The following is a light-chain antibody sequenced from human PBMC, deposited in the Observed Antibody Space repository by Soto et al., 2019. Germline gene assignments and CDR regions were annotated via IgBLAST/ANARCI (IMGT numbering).Light chain of an antibody. CDR3: QQLNSYPYT. J-gene: IGKJ2*01. V-gene: IGKV1-9*01. CDR1: QGIARF. Sequence: IQMTQSPSSLSASVGDRVTISCRASQGIARFLAWYQQKPGKAPKLLIYSATTLQTGVSSRFSGSRSGPEFTLTISSLQPEDFATHYCQQLNSYPYTFAQGT. CDR2: SAT.